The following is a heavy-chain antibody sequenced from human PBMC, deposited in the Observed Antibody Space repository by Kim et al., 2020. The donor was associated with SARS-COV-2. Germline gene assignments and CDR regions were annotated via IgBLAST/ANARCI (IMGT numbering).Heavy chain of an antibody. CDR2: VNPNSGDT. Sequence: ASVKVSCKASGYTFTAYYIHWVRQAPGQGPEWMGWVNPNSGDTNYAQKFQGRVTMTRDTSIIAAYMELRSLRSDDTAVYYCAGGKEDPSWGQGTPVTVSS. V-gene: IGHV1-2*02. CDR1: GYTFTAYY. D-gene: IGHD3-16*01. J-gene: IGHJ5*02. CDR3: AGGKEDPS.